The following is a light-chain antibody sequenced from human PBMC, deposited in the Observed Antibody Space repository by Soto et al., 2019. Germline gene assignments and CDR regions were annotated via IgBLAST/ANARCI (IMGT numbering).Light chain of an antibody. CDR3: QQSHTTPYT. J-gene: IGKJ2*01. CDR2: AAS. Sequence: DIQMTQSPSSLSASVGDRVTIICRASQSISTSLNWYQQKPGKAPSLLIFAASTLQSRVPSRFSGSGSGTDFTLTINSLQPEDFATYYCQQSHTTPYTFGQGTKLEIK. CDR1: QSISTS. V-gene: IGKV1-39*01.